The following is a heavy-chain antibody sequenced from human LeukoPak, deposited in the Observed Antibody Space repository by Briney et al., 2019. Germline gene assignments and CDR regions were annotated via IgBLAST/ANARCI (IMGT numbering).Heavy chain of an antibody. CDR2: IWCDGSNK. Sequence: PGGSLRLSCAASGFTFSSYGMHWVRQAPGKGLEWVAVIWCDGSNKYYADSVKGRFTISRDNSKNTLYLQMNSLRAEDTAVYYCARDSSGLNWFDPWGQGTLVTVSS. V-gene: IGHV3-33*01. CDR1: GFTFSSYG. J-gene: IGHJ5*02. D-gene: IGHD3-22*01. CDR3: ARDSSGLNWFDP.